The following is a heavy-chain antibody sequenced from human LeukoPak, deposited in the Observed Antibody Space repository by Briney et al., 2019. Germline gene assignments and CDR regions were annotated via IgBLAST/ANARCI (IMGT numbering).Heavy chain of an antibody. J-gene: IGHJ4*02. V-gene: IGHV4-31*03. Sequence: SQTLSLTCTVSGGSISSGGYYWSWIRQHPGKGLEWIGYIYYSGSTYYNPSLKSRVTISVDTSKNQFPLKLSSVTAADTAVYYCARGGHVLLWFGEPHYFDYWGQGTLVTVYS. D-gene: IGHD3-10*01. CDR1: GGSISSGGYY. CDR3: ARGGHVLLWFGEPHYFDY. CDR2: IYYSGST.